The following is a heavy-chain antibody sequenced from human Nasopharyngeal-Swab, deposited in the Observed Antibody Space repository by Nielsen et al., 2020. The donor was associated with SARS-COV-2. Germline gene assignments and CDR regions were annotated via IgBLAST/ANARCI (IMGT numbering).Heavy chain of an antibody. CDR1: GFSLVDYA. CDR3: TRVLVAAGPMLDY. Sequence: GASLKISCTASGFSLVDYAMSWFRQAPGKGLEWIAFIRSNIHGGTTEYAASVRGRFVMSRDDSKLIAYLLLNSLKTEDTGVYYCTRVLVAAGPMLDYWGQGTLVTVSS. J-gene: IGHJ4*02. V-gene: IGHV3-49*03. D-gene: IGHD6-13*01. CDR2: IRSNIHGGTT.